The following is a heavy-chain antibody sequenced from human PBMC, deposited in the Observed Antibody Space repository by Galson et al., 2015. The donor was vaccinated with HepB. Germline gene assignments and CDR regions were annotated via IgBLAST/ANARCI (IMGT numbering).Heavy chain of an antibody. CDR1: GFTFGNYA. V-gene: IGHV3-30*04. Sequence: SLRLSCAASGFTFGNYAFHWVRQAPGKGLEWVAAIYFHGKTKFYSDSVRGRFTISRDNSKDTLYLQADSLRLEDTAVYYCARDRNSGYTTYQHDYWGQGSLVSVSS. J-gene: IGHJ4*02. CDR3: ARDRNSGYTTYQHDY. D-gene: IGHD5-12*01. CDR2: IYFHGKTK.